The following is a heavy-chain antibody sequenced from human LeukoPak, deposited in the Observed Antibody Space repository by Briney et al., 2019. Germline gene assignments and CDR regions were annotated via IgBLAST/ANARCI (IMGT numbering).Heavy chain of an antibody. J-gene: IGHJ6*03. CDR3: ARQGDGYNTYYYYYYMDV. CDR2: IYYSGST. CDR1: GGSISSSSYY. Sequence: PSETLSLTCTVSGGSISSSSYYWGWIRQPPGKGLEWIGSIYYSGSTYYNPSLKSRVTISVDTSKNRFSLKLSSVTAADTAVYYCARQGDGYNTYYYYYYMDVWGKGTTVTVSS. V-gene: IGHV4-39*01. D-gene: IGHD5-24*01.